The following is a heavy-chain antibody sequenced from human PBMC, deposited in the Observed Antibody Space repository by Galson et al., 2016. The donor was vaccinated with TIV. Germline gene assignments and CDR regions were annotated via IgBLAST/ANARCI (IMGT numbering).Heavy chain of an antibody. CDR2: INAFSGAT. CDR1: GYTFTVNY. CDR3: ARDAPGGNDPDTFDF. D-gene: IGHD1-1*01. J-gene: IGHJ3*01. V-gene: IGHV1-2*02. Sequence: SVKVSCKASGYTFTVNYIHWVRQAPGQGLEWMGWINAFSGATNYAQKFQGRVTITRDTSLSTAYMELRSLRSDDPAVYYCARDAPGGNDPDTFDFWGQGTMVTVSS.